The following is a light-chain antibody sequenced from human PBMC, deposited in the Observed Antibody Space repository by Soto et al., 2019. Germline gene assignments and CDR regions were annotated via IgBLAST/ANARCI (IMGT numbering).Light chain of an antibody. V-gene: IGKV3-20*01. CDR1: QSVDSTF. Sequence: EIVLTQSPGSLSLSPGERATLSCRASQSVDSTFFAWYQKKPGQAPRLLMYGVSKRATGIPDRFSGSGSGTDVSLTNSRLEPEDFSGSYCQHYMISMTFGQANRVVIK. CDR2: GVS. J-gene: IGKJ1*01. CDR3: QHYMISMT.